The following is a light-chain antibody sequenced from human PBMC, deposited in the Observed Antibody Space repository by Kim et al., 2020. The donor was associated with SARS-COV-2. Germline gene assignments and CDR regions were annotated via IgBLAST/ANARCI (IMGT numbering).Light chain of an antibody. CDR1: SNKVGNEG. CDR3: SASDYRVNAWV. V-gene: IGLV10-54*01. J-gene: IGLJ2*01. Sequence: RQTATLTCTGDSNKVGNEGAAWLQQHPGHPPNLLFYRNNDRPSGISQRLSASRSGSTASLTITGLQPDDEADYYCSASDYRVNAWVFCGGAQLTVL. CDR2: RNN.